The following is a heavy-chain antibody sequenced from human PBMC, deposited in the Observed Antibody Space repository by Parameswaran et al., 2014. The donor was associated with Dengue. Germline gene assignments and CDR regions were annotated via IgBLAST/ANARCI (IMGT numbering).Heavy chain of an antibody. CDR2: IYPNDADT. CDR3: ARSPSYYDPSGYDQPDYGMDL. V-gene: IGHV5-51*01. D-gene: IGHD3-22*01. J-gene: IGHJ6*02. Sequence: VRQMPGKGLEWMGIIYPNDADTRYSPSFQGQVTISVDKSIKTAYLQLNYLKASDTAIYYCARSPSYYDPSGYDQPDYGMDLWGQGTTVTV.